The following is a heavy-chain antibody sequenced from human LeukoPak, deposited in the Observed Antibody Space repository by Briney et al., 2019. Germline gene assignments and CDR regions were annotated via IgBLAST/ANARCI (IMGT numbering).Heavy chain of an antibody. J-gene: IGHJ4*02. CDR3: TKAKYYHFDY. CDR1: GFTFSDYY. Sequence: GGSLRLSCAASGFTFSDYYMSWIRQAPGKGLEWVSYISSSGSTIYYADSVKGRFTISRDNAKNSLYLQMNSLRAEDTALYYCTKAKYYHFDYWGQGTLVTVSS. CDR2: ISSSGSTI. V-gene: IGHV3-11*01. D-gene: IGHD3-16*01.